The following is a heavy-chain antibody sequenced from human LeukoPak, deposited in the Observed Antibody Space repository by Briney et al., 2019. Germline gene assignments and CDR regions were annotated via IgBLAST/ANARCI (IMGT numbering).Heavy chain of an antibody. CDR1: GFTFDDYG. Sequence: GGSLRLSCAASGFTFDDYGMSWVRQAPGKGLEWVSGINWNGGSTGYADSVKGRFTISRDNAKNSLYLQMNSLRAEDTALYYCARGRRDGYNPPYYFDYWGQGTLVTVSS. CDR2: INWNGGST. J-gene: IGHJ4*02. CDR3: ARGRRDGYNPPYYFDY. V-gene: IGHV3-20*04. D-gene: IGHD5-24*01.